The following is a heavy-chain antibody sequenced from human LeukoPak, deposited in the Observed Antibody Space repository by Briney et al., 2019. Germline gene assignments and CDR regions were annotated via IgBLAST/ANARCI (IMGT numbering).Heavy chain of an antibody. J-gene: IGHJ4*02. Sequence: GGSLRLSCAASGFTFGSYAMSWVRQAPGKGLEWVSSISNSGGRTFYTDSVKGRFTISRDNSKITLYLQMNSLRAEDTAVYYCAKSYNGYESKPDYWGQGTLVTVSS. CDR2: ISNSGGRT. D-gene: IGHD5-12*01. V-gene: IGHV3-23*01. CDR1: GFTFGSYA. CDR3: AKSYNGYESKPDY.